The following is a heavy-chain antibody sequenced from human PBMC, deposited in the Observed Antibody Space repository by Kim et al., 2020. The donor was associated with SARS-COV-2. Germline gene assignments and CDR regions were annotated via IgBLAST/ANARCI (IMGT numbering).Heavy chain of an antibody. V-gene: IGHV3-64D*06. Sequence: GGSLRLSCSASGFTFSSYAMHWVRQAPGKGLEYVSAISSNGGSTYYADSVKGRFTISRDNSKNTLYLQMSSLRAEDTAVYYCVKDWGVVVPAAIGYYYGMDVWGQGTTVTVSS. CDR1: GFTFSSYA. CDR3: VKDWGVVVPAAIGYYYGMDV. D-gene: IGHD2-2*02. J-gene: IGHJ6*02. CDR2: ISSNGGST.